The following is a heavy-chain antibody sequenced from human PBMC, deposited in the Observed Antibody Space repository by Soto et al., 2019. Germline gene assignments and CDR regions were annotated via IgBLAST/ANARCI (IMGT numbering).Heavy chain of an antibody. J-gene: IGHJ4*02. D-gene: IGHD6-19*01. CDR2: ISGSGVST. Sequence: EVQLLESGGGLVQPGGSLRLSCAGSGFTFSSYAMSWVRQAPGKGLEWVSAISGSGVSTYYADSVKGRFTISRDNPNNTLYLQINSLRAEAMAVYHCTKEDVYSSGWTEIDYWCQAKGVTVPS. V-gene: IGHV3-23*01. CDR3: TKEDVYSSGWTEIDY. CDR1: GFTFSSYA.